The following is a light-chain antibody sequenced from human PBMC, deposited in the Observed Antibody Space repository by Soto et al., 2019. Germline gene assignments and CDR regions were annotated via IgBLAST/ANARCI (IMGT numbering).Light chain of an antibody. CDR1: SSEVGTYNL. CDR3: CSYAGSSTVV. V-gene: IGLV2-23*02. CDR2: DVS. Sequence: QSALTQPASVSGSPGQSITISCTSSEVGTYNLVSWYQHHPGKAPKLMIYDVSKRPSGVSNCFSGSKSGNTASLTISGLQAEDEADYYCCSYAGSSTVVFGGGTKVTVL. J-gene: IGLJ2*01.